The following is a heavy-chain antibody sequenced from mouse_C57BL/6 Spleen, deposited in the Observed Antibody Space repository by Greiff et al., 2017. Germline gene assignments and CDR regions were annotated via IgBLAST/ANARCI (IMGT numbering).Heavy chain of an antibody. J-gene: IGHJ2*01. CDR2: ISYDGSN. Sequence: EVQLQQSGPGLVKPSQSLSLTCSVTGYSITSGYYWNWIRQFPGNKLEWMGYISYDGSNNYNPSLKNRISITRDTSKNQFFLKLNSVPTEDTATYYCARDLGGGGYFDYWGQGTTLTVSS. CDR1: GYSITSGYY. V-gene: IGHV3-6*01. D-gene: IGHD4-1*01. CDR3: ARDLGGGGYFDY.